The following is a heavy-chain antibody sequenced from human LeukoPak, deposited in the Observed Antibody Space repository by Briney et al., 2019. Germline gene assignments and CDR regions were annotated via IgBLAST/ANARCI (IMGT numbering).Heavy chain of an antibody. CDR3: ARRRIAARPTNFDY. Sequence: SETQSLTCAVYGGSFSGYYWSWIRQPPGKGLEWIGEINHSGSTNYNPSLKSRVTISVDTSKNQFSLKLSSVTAADTAVYYCARRRIAARPTNFDYWGQGTLVTVSS. CDR1: GGSFSGYY. D-gene: IGHD6-6*01. J-gene: IGHJ4*02. CDR2: INHSGST. V-gene: IGHV4-34*01.